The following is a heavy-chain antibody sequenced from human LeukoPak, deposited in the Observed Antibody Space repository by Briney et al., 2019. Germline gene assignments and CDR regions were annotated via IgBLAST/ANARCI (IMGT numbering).Heavy chain of an antibody. CDR2: IYTSGST. CDR1: DGSISSYY. CDR3: ASNDYYGSGSYSLALDY. Sequence: SETLSLTCTVSDGSISSYYWSWIRQPAGKGLEWIGRIYTSGSTNYNPSLKSRVTMSVDTSKNQFSLKLSSVTAADTAVYYCASNDYYGSGSYSLALDYWGQGTLVTVSS. D-gene: IGHD3-10*01. V-gene: IGHV4-4*07. J-gene: IGHJ4*02.